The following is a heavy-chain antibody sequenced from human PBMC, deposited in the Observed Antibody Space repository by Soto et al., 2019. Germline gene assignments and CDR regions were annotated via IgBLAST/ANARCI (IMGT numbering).Heavy chain of an antibody. D-gene: IGHD3-10*01. V-gene: IGHV4-34*01. CDR2: INDSGNI. CDR1: GGSLSGYQ. J-gene: IGHJ6*03. Sequence: QVQLQQWGAGLLKPSETLSLTCAVYGGSLSGYQWSWIRQTPGKGLEWIGEINDSGNINYNPSLKSRVTIVLDTPRKQISLRLSGVTDAESAVYYCARGLILWFGELSRRGGYYYYMDVWGKGTTVAVSS. CDR3: ARGLILWFGELSRRGGYYYYMDV.